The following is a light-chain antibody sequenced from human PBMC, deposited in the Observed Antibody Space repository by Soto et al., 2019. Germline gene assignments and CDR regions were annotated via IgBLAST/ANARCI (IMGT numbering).Light chain of an antibody. CDR1: SSDVGGYNY. Sequence: QSVLTQPAFVSGSPGQLITISCTGTSSDVGGYNYVSWYQHPPGKAPKLMISEVSNRPSGVSNRFSGSKSGNTASLTISGLQAEDEADYYCSSYTSTSTRVFGTGTQLTVL. CDR3: SSYTSTSTRV. V-gene: IGLV2-14*01. J-gene: IGLJ7*01. CDR2: EVS.